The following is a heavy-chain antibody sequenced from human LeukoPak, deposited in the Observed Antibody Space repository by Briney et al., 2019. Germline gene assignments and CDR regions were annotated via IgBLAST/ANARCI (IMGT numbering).Heavy chain of an antibody. CDR1: GFTFSNYA. Sequence: GGSLSLSCAASGFTFSNYAMGWVCQAPVKGLEWVSAISGSGGSTYYADSVKGRFTISRDNSKNTLYLQMNSLRAEDTAVYYCAKDMRFDWTPYYFDYWVQGTLVTVSS. J-gene: IGHJ4*02. V-gene: IGHV3-23*01. CDR3: AKDMRFDWTPYYFDY. D-gene: IGHD3-9*01. CDR2: ISGSGGST.